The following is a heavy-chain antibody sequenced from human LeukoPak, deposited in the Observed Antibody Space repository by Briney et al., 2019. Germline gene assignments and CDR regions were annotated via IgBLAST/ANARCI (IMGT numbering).Heavy chain of an antibody. J-gene: IGHJ2*01. Sequence: KASETLSLTCTVSGGSISSSCWSWIRQPGGKGLEWIGRISASGSTNYTPSLKSRVTMSVDTSKNQFSLRLNSVTAADTAVYYCARGGDTGGYYGTNWYFDLWGRGTLVTVSS. V-gene: IGHV4-4*07. D-gene: IGHD3-3*01. CDR2: ISASGST. CDR1: GGSISSSC. CDR3: ARGGDTGGYYGTNWYFDL.